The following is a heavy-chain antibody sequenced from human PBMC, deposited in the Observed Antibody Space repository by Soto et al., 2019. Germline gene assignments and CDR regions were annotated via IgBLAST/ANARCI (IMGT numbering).Heavy chain of an antibody. CDR3: ARRIEMATNYYYYYGMDV. CDR1: GYSFTSYW. D-gene: IGHD5-12*01. V-gene: IGHV5-51*01. Sequence: ESLKISCKGSGYSFTSYWIGWVRQMPGKGLEWMGIIYPGDSDTRYSPSFQGQVTISADKSISTAYLQWSSLKASDTAMYYCARRIEMATNYYYYYGMDVWGQGTTVTVSS. J-gene: IGHJ6*02. CDR2: IYPGDSDT.